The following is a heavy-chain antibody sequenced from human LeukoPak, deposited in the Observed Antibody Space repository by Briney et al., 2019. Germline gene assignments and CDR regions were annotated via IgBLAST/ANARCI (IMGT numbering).Heavy chain of an antibody. J-gene: IGHJ5*02. CDR2: IIPIFGTA. CDR1: GGTVSRYP. D-gene: IGHD2-2*02. V-gene: IGHV1-69*13. Sequence: WASVKVSCKASGGTVSRYPISWVRQAPGQGLEWMGGIIPIFGTANYAQKFQGRVTITADESTSTAYMELSSLRSEDTAVYYCARDRPGRYCSTISCYSASPFDPWGQGTLVTVSS. CDR3: ARDRPGRYCSTISCYSASPFDP.